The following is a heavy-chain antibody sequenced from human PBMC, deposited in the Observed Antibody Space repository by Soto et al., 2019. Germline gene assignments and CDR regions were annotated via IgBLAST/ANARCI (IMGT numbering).Heavy chain of an antibody. V-gene: IGHV1-3*01. D-gene: IGHD3-10*01. CDR2: INAGNGNT. CDR1: GYTFTSYA. CDR3: ASLGGYYGMDV. J-gene: IGHJ6*02. Sequence: ASVKVSCKASGYTFTSYAMHWVRQAPGQRLEWMGWINAGNGNTNYPQKFQGRVTITADKSTSTAYMELSSLRSEDTAVYYCASLGGYYGMDVWGQGTTVTVSS.